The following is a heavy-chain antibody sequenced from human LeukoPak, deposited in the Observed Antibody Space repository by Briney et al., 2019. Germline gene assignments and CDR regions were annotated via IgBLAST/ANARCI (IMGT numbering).Heavy chain of an antibody. J-gene: IGHJ3*02. CDR3: ARVDYSDAFDI. V-gene: IGHV3-7*01. Sequence: PGGSLTLSCAASGFTFSSYWMSWVRQAPGKGLEWVANIKQDGSENYYVDSVKGRFTISRDNAKNSLYLQMNSLRAEDTAVYYCARVDYSDAFDIWGQGTMVTVSS. CDR1: GFTFSSYW. D-gene: IGHD3-10*01. CDR2: IKQDGSEN.